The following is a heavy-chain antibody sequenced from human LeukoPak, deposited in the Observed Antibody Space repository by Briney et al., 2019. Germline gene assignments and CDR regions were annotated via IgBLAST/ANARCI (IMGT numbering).Heavy chain of an antibody. Sequence: GGSLRLSCAASGFSFSDYWMGWVRQAPGKGLEWVANIAHDGSEKKYVDSVKGHFTISRDNAKNTLYLQVNSLRDEDTAVYYCARPSQYSGRYFDSWGQGTLVTVSS. V-gene: IGHV3-7*01. J-gene: IGHJ4*02. CDR1: GFSFSDYW. D-gene: IGHD1-26*01. CDR2: IAHDGSEK. CDR3: ARPSQYSGRYFDS.